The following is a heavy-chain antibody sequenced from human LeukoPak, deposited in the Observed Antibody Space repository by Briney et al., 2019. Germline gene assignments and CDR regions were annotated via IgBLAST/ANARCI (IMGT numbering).Heavy chain of an antibody. V-gene: IGHV4-39*01. D-gene: IGHD2-2*01. CDR3: ARQPDGSLRGRDCSTTTCYSFDY. CDR2: IYYSGST. CDR1: GSSISSNTYY. J-gene: IGHJ4*02. Sequence: SETLFLTCSVSGSSISSNTYYWGWIRQPPGKGLEWIGSIYYSGSTYYNPSLRSRVSISVDTSRNQFSLNLSSVTAADTAVYYCARQPDGSLRGRDCSTTTCYSFDYWGLGTLVTVSS.